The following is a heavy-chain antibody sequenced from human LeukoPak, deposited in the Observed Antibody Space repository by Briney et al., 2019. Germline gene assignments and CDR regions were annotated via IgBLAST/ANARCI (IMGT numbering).Heavy chain of an antibody. J-gene: IGHJ2*01. V-gene: IGHV4-34*01. D-gene: IGHD5-24*01. Sequence: SETLSLTCAVYGGSFSGYYWSWIRQPPGKGLEWIGEINHSGSTNYNPSLKSRVTISVDTSKNQFSLKLSSVTAADTAVYYCARGRGDGYNSAWYFDLWGRGTLVTVSS. CDR3: ARGRGDGYNSAWYFDL. CDR2: INHSGST. CDR1: GGSFSGYY.